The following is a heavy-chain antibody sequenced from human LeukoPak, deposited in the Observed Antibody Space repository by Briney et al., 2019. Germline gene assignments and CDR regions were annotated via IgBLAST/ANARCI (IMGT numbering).Heavy chain of an antibody. V-gene: IGHV4-34*01. Sequence: SETLSLTCAVYGGSFSGYYWSWIRQPPGKGLEWIGEINHSGSTNYNPSLKSRVTISVDTSKNQFSLRLSSVTAADTAVYYCARDGAATGMDYWGQGTLVTVSS. D-gene: IGHD6-13*01. CDR3: ARDGAATGMDY. J-gene: IGHJ4*02. CDR2: INHSGST. CDR1: GGSFSGYY.